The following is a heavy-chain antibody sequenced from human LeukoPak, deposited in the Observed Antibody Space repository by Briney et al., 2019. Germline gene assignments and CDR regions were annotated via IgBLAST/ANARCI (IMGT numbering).Heavy chain of an antibody. D-gene: IGHD3-10*01. Sequence: PSETLSLTCTVSGGSISSSSYYWGWIRQPPGKGLEWIGSIYYSGSTYYNPSLKSRVTISVDTSKNQFSLKLSSVTAAATAVYYCARDPGSGSYPYFDYWGQGTLVTVSS. CDR3: ARDPGSGSYPYFDY. CDR2: IYYSGST. CDR1: GGSISSSSYY. J-gene: IGHJ4*02. V-gene: IGHV4-39*07.